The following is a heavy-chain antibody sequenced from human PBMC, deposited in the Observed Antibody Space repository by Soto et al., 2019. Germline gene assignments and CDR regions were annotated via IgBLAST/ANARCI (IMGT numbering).Heavy chain of an antibody. CDR2: INPSGGST. J-gene: IGHJ2*01. CDR3: ARVSYGDYVSRWYFDL. Sequence: ASVKVSCKASGYTFTSYYMYWVRQAPGQGLEWMGIINPSGGSTSYAQKFQGRVTMTRDTSTSTVYMELSGLRSEDTAVYYCARVSYGDYVSRWYFDLWGRGTLVTVSS. CDR1: GYTFTSYY. V-gene: IGHV1-46*03. D-gene: IGHD4-17*01.